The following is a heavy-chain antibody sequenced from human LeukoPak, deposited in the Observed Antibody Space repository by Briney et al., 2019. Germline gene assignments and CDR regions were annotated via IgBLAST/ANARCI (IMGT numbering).Heavy chain of an antibody. CDR2: IKSKTDGGTT. J-gene: IGHJ4*02. D-gene: IGHD2-15*01. V-gene: IGHV3-15*01. Sequence: GGSLRLSCAASGFTFSNAWMSWVRQAPGKGLEWVGRIKSKTDGGTTDYAAPVEGRFTISRDDSKNTLYLQMNSLKTEDTAVYYCTTEGNPTCSGGSCYRDYWGQGTLVTVSS. CDR1: GFTFSNAW. CDR3: TTEGNPTCSGGSCYRDY.